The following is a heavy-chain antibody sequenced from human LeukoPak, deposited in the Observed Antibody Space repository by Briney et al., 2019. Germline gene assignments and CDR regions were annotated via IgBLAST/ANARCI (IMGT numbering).Heavy chain of an antibody. D-gene: IGHD2-15*01. Sequence: PSETLSLTCTVSGGSVSSGSYYWSWIRQPPGKGLEWIGYIYYSRSTNYNPSLKSRVTISVDTSKNQFSLKLSSVTAADTAVYYCARGRIVVVVAATPDLYYFDYWGQGTLVTVSS. J-gene: IGHJ4*02. CDR2: IYYSRST. CDR3: ARGRIVVVVAATPDLYYFDY. V-gene: IGHV4-61*01. CDR1: GGSVSSGSYY.